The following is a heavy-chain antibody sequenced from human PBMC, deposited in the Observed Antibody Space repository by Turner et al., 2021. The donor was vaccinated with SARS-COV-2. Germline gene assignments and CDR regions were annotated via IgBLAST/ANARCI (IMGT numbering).Heavy chain of an antibody. CDR1: GFTFSSYG. CDR3: ARDDLDPDYGFHFDY. D-gene: IGHD4-17*01. V-gene: IGHV3-33*01. CDR2: IWYDGSNK. J-gene: IGHJ4*02. Sequence: QVQLVESGGGVVQPGRSLRPSCAASGFTFSSYGMHWVRQAPGKGLEWVAVIWYDGSNKFYADSLRGRFTISRDNSKNTLYLQMNSLRAEDTAVYYCARDDLDPDYGFHFDYWGQGTLVTVSS.